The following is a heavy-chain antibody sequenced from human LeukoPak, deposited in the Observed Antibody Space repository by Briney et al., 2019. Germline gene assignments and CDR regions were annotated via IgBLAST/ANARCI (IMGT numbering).Heavy chain of an antibody. CDR1: GFTFSSYA. J-gene: IGHJ4*02. Sequence: GGSLRLSCAASGFTFSSYAMSWVRQAPGKGLEWVSAISGSGGSTYYADSVKGRFTISRDSSKNTLYLRMSSLRAEDTAVYYCARYNRGLDYWGQGTLVTVSS. CDR2: ISGSGGST. CDR3: ARYNRGLDY. V-gene: IGHV3-23*01. D-gene: IGHD1-1*01.